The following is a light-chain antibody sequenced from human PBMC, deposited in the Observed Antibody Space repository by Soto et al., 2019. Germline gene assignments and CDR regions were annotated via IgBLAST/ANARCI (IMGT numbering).Light chain of an antibody. CDR1: QSVLYNSNNKNY. CDR2: WAS. J-gene: IGKJ1*01. V-gene: IGKV4-1*01. CDR3: QQYYSPWT. Sequence: DIVMTQSPDSLAVSLGERATINCKSSQSVLYNSNNKNYLAWYQQKPGQPPKLLIYWASTRESGVPDRFSGSGSGTDFTLTISSLQAKDVAVYYCQQYYSPWTFGQGTKVEIK.